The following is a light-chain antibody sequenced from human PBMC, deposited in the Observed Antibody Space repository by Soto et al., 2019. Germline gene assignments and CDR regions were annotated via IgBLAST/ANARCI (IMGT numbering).Light chain of an antibody. V-gene: IGLV2-14*01. CDR1: SSDVGGYNY. J-gene: IGLJ2*01. CDR3: SSYTSSSTPV. Sequence: QSALTQPASVSGSPGQSITISCTGTSSDVGGYNYVSWYQQHPDKPPELMIYEVSNRPSGVSNRFSGPKSGNTASLTISGLQSEDEADYYCSSYTSSSTPVLGGGTKLTVL. CDR2: EVS.